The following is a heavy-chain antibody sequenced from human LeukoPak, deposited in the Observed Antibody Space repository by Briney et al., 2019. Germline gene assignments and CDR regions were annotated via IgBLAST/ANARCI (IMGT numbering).Heavy chain of an antibody. V-gene: IGHV1-46*01. CDR2: INPSDGST. CDR1: GYTFTSYA. Sequence: ASVKVSCKASGYTFTSYAMHWVRQAPGQGLEWMGMINPSDGSTSYAQKFQGRVTMTRDTSTSTVYLELSSLRSEDTAVYYCARAYSSSSPFDYWGQGTLVTVSS. J-gene: IGHJ4*02. CDR3: ARAYSSSSPFDY. D-gene: IGHD6-6*01.